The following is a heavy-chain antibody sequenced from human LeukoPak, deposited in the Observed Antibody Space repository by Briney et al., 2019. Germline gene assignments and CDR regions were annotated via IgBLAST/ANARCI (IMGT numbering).Heavy chain of an antibody. J-gene: IGHJ6*03. CDR2: INTNTGNP. Sequence: ASVKVSCKASGYTFTSYAMNWVRQAPGQGLEWMGWINTNTGNPTYAQGFTGRFVFSLDTSVSTAYLQISSLKAEDTAVYYCARDGGIVKDYYYYMDVWGKGTTVTVSS. V-gene: IGHV7-4-1*02. D-gene: IGHD3-16*01. CDR3: ARDGGIVKDYYYYMDV. CDR1: GYTFTSYA.